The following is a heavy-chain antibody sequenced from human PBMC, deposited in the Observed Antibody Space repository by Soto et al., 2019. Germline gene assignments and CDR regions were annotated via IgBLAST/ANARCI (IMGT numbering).Heavy chain of an antibody. Sequence: LGESLKISCKGSGYTFTNYWIGWVRQMPGKGLDWMGIIYPGDSDTRYSPSFQGHVTISADKSITTAWLQWSSLKASDTAMYYCATHRDSGGTGSDAFDIWGQGTVVTVSS. J-gene: IGHJ3*02. V-gene: IGHV5-51*01. CDR1: GYTFTNYW. CDR3: ATHRDSGGTGSDAFDI. D-gene: IGHD3-16*01. CDR2: IYPGDSDT.